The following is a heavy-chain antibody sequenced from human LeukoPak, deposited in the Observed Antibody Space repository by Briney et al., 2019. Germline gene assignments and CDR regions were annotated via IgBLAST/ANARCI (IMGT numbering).Heavy chain of an antibody. D-gene: IGHD3-9*01. Sequence: GESLKISCKASGYTSPTYWIGWVRQMPGKGLEWMGIIYPGDSDTRYSPSFQGQVTISADKSINTAYLQWSSVKASDTAMYHCASRPGTDWEYDLEFWGRGTLVTVSS. J-gene: IGHJ4*02. V-gene: IGHV5-51*01. CDR3: ASRPGTDWEYDLEF. CDR1: GYTSPTYW. CDR2: IYPGDSDT.